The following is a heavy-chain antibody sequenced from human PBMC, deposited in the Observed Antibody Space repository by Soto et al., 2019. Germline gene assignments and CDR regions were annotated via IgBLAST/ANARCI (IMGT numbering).Heavy chain of an antibody. CDR1: GGSISSDF. J-gene: IGHJ5*02. Sequence: QVQLQESGPGLVKPSETLSLTCTVSGGSISSDFWSWIRQPPGKGLEWIGYISISGNTDYSPSLKRWAPISADTVRNPFSLKARAVNPADPAVYFLSEGREDFHAWSGPRWMWLAPWGQGTLVTVSS. V-gene: IGHV4-4*08. D-gene: IGHD3-3*01. CDR2: ISISGNT. CDR3: SEGREDFHAWSGPRWMWLAP.